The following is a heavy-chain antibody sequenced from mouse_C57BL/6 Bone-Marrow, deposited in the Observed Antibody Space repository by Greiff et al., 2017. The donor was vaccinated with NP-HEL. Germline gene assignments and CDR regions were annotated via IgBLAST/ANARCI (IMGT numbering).Heavy chain of an antibody. D-gene: IGHD1-1*01. J-gene: IGHJ1*03. CDR1: GYAFSSYW. V-gene: IGHV1-80*01. Sequence: QVQLQQSGAELVKPGASVKISCKASGYAFSSYWMNWVKQRPGKGLEWIGQIYPGDGDTNYNGKFKGKATLTADKSSSTAYMQLSSLTSEDSAVYFCARFYYGSSYVRYFDVWGTGTTVTVSS. CDR2: IYPGDGDT. CDR3: ARFYYGSSYVRYFDV.